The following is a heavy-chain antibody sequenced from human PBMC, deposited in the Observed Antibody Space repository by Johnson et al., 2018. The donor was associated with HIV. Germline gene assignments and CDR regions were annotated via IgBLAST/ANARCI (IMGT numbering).Heavy chain of an antibody. CDR1: GFTFRRYA. CDR3: AREGGAAAPDAFDI. CDR2: IFYAGSNK. J-gene: IGHJ3*02. V-gene: IGHV3-30*04. D-gene: IGHD2-2*01. Sequence: QVQLVESGGGLVQPGGSLRLSCAAPGFTFRRYAMHWVRQAPGQGLEWVAVIFYAGSNKYYADYVKGRFTISRDNSKTTLYLQMNSLRAEDTAVYYCAREGGAAAPDAFDIWGQGTMVTVSS.